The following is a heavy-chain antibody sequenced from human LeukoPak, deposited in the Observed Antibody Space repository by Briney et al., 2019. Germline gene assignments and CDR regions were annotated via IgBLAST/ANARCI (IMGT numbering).Heavy chain of an antibody. CDR2: INHSGST. CDR1: GGSFSGYY. J-gene: IGHJ4*02. CDR3: ARQRVGAGFFDY. Sequence: SETLSLTCAVYGGSFSGYYWSWIRQPPGKGLEWIGEINHSGSTNYNPSLKSRVTISVDTSKNQFSLKLSSVTAADTAVYYCARQRVGAGFFDYWGQGTLVTVSS. D-gene: IGHD1-26*01. V-gene: IGHV4-34*01.